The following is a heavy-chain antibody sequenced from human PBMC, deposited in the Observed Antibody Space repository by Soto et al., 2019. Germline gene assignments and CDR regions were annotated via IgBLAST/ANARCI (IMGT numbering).Heavy chain of an antibody. D-gene: IGHD3-16*01. Sequence: QVHLVQSGAELKKPGSSVKLSCKTSGGTLTNHAIIWVRQAPGQRLLWMGGIIPTFGTVNYSLKFQVILTISADEKTGTASMELTYLRPEDTAVYYCAAIRGEYRLGGAIDIWGQGTVVTVSA. CDR3: AAIRGEYRLGGAIDI. V-gene: IGHV1-69*12. J-gene: IGHJ3*02. CDR1: GGTLTNHA. CDR2: IIPTFGTV.